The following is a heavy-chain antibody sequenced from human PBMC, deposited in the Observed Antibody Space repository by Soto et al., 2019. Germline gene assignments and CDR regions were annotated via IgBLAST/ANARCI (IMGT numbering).Heavy chain of an antibody. CDR3: ARMASAGTLNGFDP. D-gene: IGHD6-13*01. Sequence: QVQLVQSGAEVKEPGASVRVSCKASGYTFINFDISWVRQAAGQGLEWLGWMNPGSGKTGYASKFQGRVAMTRDASTGTCHLALSSLTSDDTAVYYWARMASAGTLNGFDPWGQGTLVTFSS. CDR2: MNPGSGKT. J-gene: IGHJ5*02. CDR1: GYTFINFD. V-gene: IGHV1-8*02.